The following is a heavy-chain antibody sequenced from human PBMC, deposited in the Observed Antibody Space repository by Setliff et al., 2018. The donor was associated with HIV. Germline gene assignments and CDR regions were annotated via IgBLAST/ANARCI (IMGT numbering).Heavy chain of an antibody. CDR1: GGSISSHY. CDR2: IYYSGST. J-gene: IGHJ4*02. D-gene: IGHD5-18*01. CDR3: ARLDVDIAMAPDY. V-gene: IGHV4-59*08. Sequence: SETLSLTCNVSGGSISSHYWSWIRQPPGKGLEWIGYIYYSGSTNYNPSLNSRVTISVDTSKNQFSLKLSSVTAADTAVYYCARLDVDIAMAPDYWGQGMLVTVSS.